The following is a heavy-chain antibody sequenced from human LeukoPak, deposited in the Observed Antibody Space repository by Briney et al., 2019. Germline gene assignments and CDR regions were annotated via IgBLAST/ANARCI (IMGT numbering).Heavy chain of an antibody. J-gene: IGHJ4*02. V-gene: IGHV3-30*18. Sequence: GVTLRLSCAASGFTFSSYGMHWVRQAPGKGLEWVAVISYDGSNKYYADSVKGRFTISRDNSKNTLYLQMNSLRAEDTAVYYCAKDHSSGIDYWGQGTLVTVSS. D-gene: IGHD6-19*01. CDR3: AKDHSSGIDY. CDR1: GFTFSSYG. CDR2: ISYDGSNK.